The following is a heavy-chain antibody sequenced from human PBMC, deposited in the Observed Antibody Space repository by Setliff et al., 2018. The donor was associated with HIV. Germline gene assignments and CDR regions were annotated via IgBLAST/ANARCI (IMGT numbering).Heavy chain of an antibody. CDR1: GYSFTSYW. V-gene: IGHV5-51*01. J-gene: IGHJ4*02. CDR2: IYPGDSDT. D-gene: IGHD6-13*01. CDR3: ARHLIPGDPRYSNSWYY. Sequence: PGESLTISCKGSGYSFTSYWIGWVRQMPGKGLEWMGIIYPGDSDTRYSPSFQGQVTLSADKSISTAYLQWSSLKASDTAMYYCARHLIPGDPRYSNSWYYWGQGTLVTVSS.